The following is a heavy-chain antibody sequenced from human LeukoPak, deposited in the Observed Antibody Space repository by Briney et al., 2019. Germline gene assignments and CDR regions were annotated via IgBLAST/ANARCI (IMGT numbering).Heavy chain of an antibody. V-gene: IGHV3-33*01. J-gene: IGHJ4*02. CDR2: IWYDGSNK. D-gene: IGHD3-22*01. CDR3: ARDFYDSSGYYSYYFGY. CDR1: GFTFSSYG. Sequence: GSLRLSCAASGFTFSSYGMHWVRQAPGKGLEWVAVIWYDGSNKYYADSVKGRFTISRDNSKNTLHLQMNSLRAEDTAVYYCARDFYDSSGYYSYYFGYWGQGTLVTVSS.